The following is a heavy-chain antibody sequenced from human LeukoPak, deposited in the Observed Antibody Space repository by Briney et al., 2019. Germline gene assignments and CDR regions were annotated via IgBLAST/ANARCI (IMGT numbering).Heavy chain of an antibody. Sequence: PGVSVRLSCAASGFTFSSYAMSWVRQAPGKGLEGGSAISGSGGSTYYADSVQARFTIPRDNSKNTLYMHMNSLRAEDTAVYYCAKAFATTGYTGSFDIWGQGTMVTVSS. V-gene: IGHV3-23*01. CDR3: AKAFATTGYTGSFDI. J-gene: IGHJ3*02. CDR2: ISGSGGST. D-gene: IGHD1-26*01. CDR1: GFTFSSYA.